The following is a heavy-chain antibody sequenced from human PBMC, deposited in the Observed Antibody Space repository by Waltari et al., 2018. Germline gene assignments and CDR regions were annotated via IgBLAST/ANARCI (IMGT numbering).Heavy chain of an antibody. Sequence: QLQESGPGLVRPSQTLSLTCPVSGDSLPSRRYYWNWMRQPAGKELVWLGRIYMSGSTNYNPSLRGRITVSEDPSKNQFSLRLTSVTAADTGVYYCASNKVIAPGLFDSWGQGTLVTVSS. J-gene: IGHJ4*02. CDR2: IYMSGST. CDR1: GDSLPSRRYY. CDR3: ASNKVIAPGLFDS. D-gene: IGHD3-9*01. V-gene: IGHV4-61*02.